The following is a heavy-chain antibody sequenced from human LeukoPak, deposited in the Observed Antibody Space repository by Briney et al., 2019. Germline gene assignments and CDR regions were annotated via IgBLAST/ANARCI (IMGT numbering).Heavy chain of an antibody. CDR2: ISSSSSTI. D-gene: IGHD3-3*01. J-gene: IGHJ4*02. CDR1: GFNFSIYS. V-gene: IGHV3-48*01. CDR3: ARDPYYDFWSGYYVDY. Sequence: GGSLRLSCAASGFNFSIYSMNWVRQAPGKGLEWVSYISSSSSTIYYADSVKGRFTISRDNAKNSLYLQMNSLRAEDTAVYYCARDPYYDFWSGYYVDYWGQGTLVTVSS.